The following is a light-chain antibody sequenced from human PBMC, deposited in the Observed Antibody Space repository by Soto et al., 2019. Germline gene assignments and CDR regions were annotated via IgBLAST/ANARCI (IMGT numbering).Light chain of an antibody. CDR2: SAS. Sequence: EILMTQSPATLSVSPGERATLSCRASQSISSNLAWYQQKPGQAPRLLIYSASTRATGIPARFSGSGSGTEFTLTLSSPQSEDFAFFYCQQHNNWPYTFGQGTKLEIK. CDR1: QSISSN. CDR3: QQHNNWPYT. V-gene: IGKV3-15*01. J-gene: IGKJ2*01.